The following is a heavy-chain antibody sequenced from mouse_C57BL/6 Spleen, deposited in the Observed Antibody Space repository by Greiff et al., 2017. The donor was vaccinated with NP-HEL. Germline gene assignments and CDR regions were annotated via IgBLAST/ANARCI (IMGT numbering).Heavy chain of an antibody. J-gene: IGHJ2*01. CDR1: GYTFTSYW. D-gene: IGHD1-1*01. V-gene: IGHV1-69*01. Sequence: QVQLKQPGAELVMPGASVKLSCKASGYTFTSYWMHWVKQRPGQGLEWIGEIDPSDSYTNYNQKFKGKSTLTVDKSSSTAYMQLSSLTSEDSAVYYCARAIHYGTFDYWGQGTTLTVSS. CDR2: IDPSDSYT. CDR3: ARAIHYGTFDY.